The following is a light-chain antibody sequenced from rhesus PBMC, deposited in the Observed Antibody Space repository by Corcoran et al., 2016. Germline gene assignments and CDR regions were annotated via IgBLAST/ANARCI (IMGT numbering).Light chain of an antibody. CDR1: QGIRNW. V-gene: IGKV1-69*01. CDR3: QQHDNSPMYS. Sequence: DIQMTQSPSSLSASVGDRVTITCRASQGIRNWLAWYQPKPGKAPKLLIYRTSNLEKGVPSRISGSGSGTDFTLTIISLQPEGIAPYYCQQHDNSPMYSFGQGTKVEIK. J-gene: IGKJ2*01. CDR2: RTS.